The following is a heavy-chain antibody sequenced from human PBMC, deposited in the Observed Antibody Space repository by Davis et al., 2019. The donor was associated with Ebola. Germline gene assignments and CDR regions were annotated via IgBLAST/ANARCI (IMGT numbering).Heavy chain of an antibody. Sequence: GESLKISCAASGFTFGDYWMTWVRQAPGKGLEWVSYIDSSASTTYYADSVKGRFTISRDNAKNSLFLQMNSLTAEDTALYYCAREAPFCGGDCLDYWGQGTLVTVSS. V-gene: IGHV3-48*04. D-gene: IGHD2-21*01. J-gene: IGHJ4*02. CDR1: GFTFGDYW. CDR2: IDSSASTT. CDR3: AREAPFCGGDCLDY.